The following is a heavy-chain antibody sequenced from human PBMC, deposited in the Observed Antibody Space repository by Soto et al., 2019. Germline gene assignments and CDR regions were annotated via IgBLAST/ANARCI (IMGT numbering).Heavy chain of an antibody. V-gene: IGHV4-59*01. J-gene: IGHJ4*02. D-gene: IGHD3-9*01. CDR2: IYYSGST. Sequence: SETLSLTCTVSGGSISSYYWSWIRQPPGKGLEWIGYIYYSGSTNYNPPLKSRVTISVDTSKNQFSLKLSSVTAADTAVYYCARVDHRGYFAILTDYWGQGTLVTVSS. CDR3: ARVDHRGYFAILTDY. CDR1: GGSISSYY.